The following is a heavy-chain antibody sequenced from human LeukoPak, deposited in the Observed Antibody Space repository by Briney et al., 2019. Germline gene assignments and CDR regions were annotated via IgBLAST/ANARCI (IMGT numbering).Heavy chain of an antibody. CDR3: ARARPLWFGVNDY. D-gene: IGHD3-10*01. J-gene: IGHJ4*02. CDR2: INPNSGGT. V-gene: IGHV1-2*02. Sequence: ASVKVSCKASGYTFTSYDINWVRQAPGQGLEWMGWINPNSGGTNYAQKFQGRVTMTRDTSISTAYMDLSRLRSDDTAVYYCARARPLWFGVNDYWGQGTLVTVSS. CDR1: GYTFTSYD.